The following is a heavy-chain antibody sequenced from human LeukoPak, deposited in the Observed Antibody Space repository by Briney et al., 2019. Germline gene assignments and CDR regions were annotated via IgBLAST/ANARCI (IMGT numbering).Heavy chain of an antibody. CDR1: GGSISGHY. Sequence: PLETLSLTCSVSGGSISGHYWTWIRQPPGKGLEWIGQIHYTGKPDYNPSLKSRITISVDTSKNQVSLQVSSVTAADSAIYYCARFGVDYDMDVWGHGTTVTVFS. CDR2: IHYTGKP. J-gene: IGHJ6*02. CDR3: ARFGVDYDMDV. D-gene: IGHD3-16*01. V-gene: IGHV4-59*11.